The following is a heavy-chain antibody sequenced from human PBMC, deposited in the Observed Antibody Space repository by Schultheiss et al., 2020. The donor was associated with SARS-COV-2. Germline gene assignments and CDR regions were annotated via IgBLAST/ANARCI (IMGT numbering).Heavy chain of an antibody. D-gene: IGHD6-25*01. CDR1: GFTVSQYY. J-gene: IGHJ6*02. CDR3: ARAGGKYYYYYGMDV. V-gene: IGHV3-30*03. CDR2: ISYDGSNK. Sequence: GESLKISCAASGFTVSQYYMNWVRQAPGKGLEWVTLISYDGSNKYYADSVKGRFTISRDNSKNTLYLQMNSLRAEDTAVYYCARAGGKYYYYYGMDVWGHGTSVTVSS.